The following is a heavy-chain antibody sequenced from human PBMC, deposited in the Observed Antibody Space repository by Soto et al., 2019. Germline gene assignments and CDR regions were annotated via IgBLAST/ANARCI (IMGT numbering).Heavy chain of an antibody. CDR2: VSAYNGNT. Sequence: ASVKVSCKASGYTFTSYGISWVRQAPGQGLEWMGWVSAYNGNTNYAQKLQGRVTMTTDTSTSTAYMELRSLRSDDTAVYYCARDKLYGGNRWFVAFDIWGQAAILTLSS. CDR3: ARDKLYGGNRWFVAFDI. V-gene: IGHV1-18*01. J-gene: IGHJ3*02. D-gene: IGHD2-15*01. CDR1: GYTFTSYG.